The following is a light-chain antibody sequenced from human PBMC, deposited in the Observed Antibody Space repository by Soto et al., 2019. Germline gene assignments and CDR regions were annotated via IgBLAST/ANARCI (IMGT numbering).Light chain of an antibody. CDR1: SSDVGAYKY. CDR2: GVS. Sequence: QSALTQPASVSGSPGQSITISCTGTSSDVGAYKYVSWYQQHPGKVPKLIIYGVSNWPSGVSNRFSGSKSGNTAFLTISGLQPEDEADYYCSSFTGTTTLDVFGTGTKLTVL. V-gene: IGLV2-14*03. J-gene: IGLJ1*01. CDR3: SSFTGTTTLDV.